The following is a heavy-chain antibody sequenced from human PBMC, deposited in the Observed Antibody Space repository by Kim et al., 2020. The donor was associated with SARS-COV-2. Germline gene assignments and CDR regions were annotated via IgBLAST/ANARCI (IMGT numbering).Heavy chain of an antibody. CDR2: IGTAGDT. CDR1: GFTFSTYD. Sequence: GGSLRLSCAASGFTFSTYDMHWVRQATGKGLEWVSAIGTAGDTYYPGSVKGRFTISRENAKNSLYLQMNSLRAGDTAVYYCARWGRGGSAIFGVVIIDPYGMDVWGQGTTVTVSS. CDR3: ARWGRGGSAIFGVVIIDPYGMDV. V-gene: IGHV3-13*04. J-gene: IGHJ6*02. D-gene: IGHD3-3*01.